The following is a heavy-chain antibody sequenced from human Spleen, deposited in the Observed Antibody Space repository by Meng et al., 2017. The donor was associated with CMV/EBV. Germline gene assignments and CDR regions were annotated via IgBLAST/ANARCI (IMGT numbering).Heavy chain of an antibody. J-gene: IGHJ4*02. D-gene: IGHD2-2*01. V-gene: IGHV3-9*01. CDR2: ISWNSGSI. CDR1: GFTFDDYA. Sequence: LSLTCAASGFTFDDYAMHWVRQAPGKGLEWVSGISWNSGSIGYADSVKGRFTISRDNAKNSLYLQMNSLRAEDTALYYCAKDSYCSSTSCYPTLDYWGQGTLVTVSS. CDR3: AKDSYCSSTSCYPTLDY.